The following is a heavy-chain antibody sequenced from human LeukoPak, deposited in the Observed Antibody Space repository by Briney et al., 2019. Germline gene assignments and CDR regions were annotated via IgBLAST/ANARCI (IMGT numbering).Heavy chain of an antibody. V-gene: IGHV3-21*01. CDR2: ISSSSSYI. CDR3: AREGVSRGT. Sequence: GGSLSLSVAASGFTFVSFSMNWVRQAPGKGLEWVSSISSSSSYIYYADSVKGRFTISRDNAKNSLYLQMNSLRAEDTAVYYCAREGVSRGTWGQVTLVTVSS. D-gene: IGHD3-10*01. CDR1: GFTFVSFS. J-gene: IGHJ5*02.